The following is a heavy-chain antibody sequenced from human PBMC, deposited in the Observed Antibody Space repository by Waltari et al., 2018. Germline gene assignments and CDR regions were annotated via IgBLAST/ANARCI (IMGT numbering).Heavy chain of an antibody. CDR1: RFTFDGYG. D-gene: IGHD3-9*01. J-gene: IGHJ4*02. Sequence: EVQLVESGGGVVRPGGSRRLSYAAPRFTFDGYGMSWVRQAPGKGLEWVSGINWNGGSTGYADSVKGRFTISRDNAKNSLYLQMNSLRAEDTALYHCARDYYLTGYWDYWGQGTLVTVSS. V-gene: IGHV3-20*01. CDR3: ARDYYLTGYWDY. CDR2: INWNGGST.